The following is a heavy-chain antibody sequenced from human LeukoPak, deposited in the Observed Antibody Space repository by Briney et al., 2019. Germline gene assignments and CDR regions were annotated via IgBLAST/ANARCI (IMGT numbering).Heavy chain of an antibody. Sequence: PGGSLRLSCAASGFTFSSYAMSWVRQAPGKGLEWVSAISGSGGSTYYADSVKGRFTISRDNSKNTLYLQMNSLRAEDRAVYYCAKGFPRVSGVGGNNWFDPWGQGTLVTVSS. CDR2: ISGSGGST. CDR1: GFTFSSYA. V-gene: IGHV3-23*01. D-gene: IGHD3-3*01. CDR3: AKGFPRVSGVGGNNWFDP. J-gene: IGHJ5*02.